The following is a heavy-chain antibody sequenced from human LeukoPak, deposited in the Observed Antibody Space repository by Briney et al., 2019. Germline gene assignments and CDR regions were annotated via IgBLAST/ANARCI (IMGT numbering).Heavy chain of an antibody. CDR1: GYTFTGYY. D-gene: IGHD3-10*01. V-gene: IGHV1-2*02. J-gene: IGHJ6*02. Sequence: ASVKASCKASGYTFTGYYMHWVRQAPGQGLEWMGWINPNSGGTNYAQKFQGRVTMTRDTSISTAYMELSRLRSDDTAVYYCARDRAGYYGSGSYYNVYYYYYGMDVWGQGTTVTVSS. CDR2: INPNSGGT. CDR3: ARDRAGYYGSGSYYNVYYYYYGMDV.